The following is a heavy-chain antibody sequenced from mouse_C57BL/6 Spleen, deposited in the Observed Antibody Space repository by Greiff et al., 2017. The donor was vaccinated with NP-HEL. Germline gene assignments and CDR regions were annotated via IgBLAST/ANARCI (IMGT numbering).Heavy chain of an antibody. J-gene: IGHJ4*01. CDR2: INPGSGGT. V-gene: IGHV1-54*01. D-gene: IGHD2-2*01. CDR3: ARGYDDAMDY. CDR1: GHAFTNYL. Sequence: QVQLQQSGAELVRPGTSVKVSCKASGHAFTNYLIEWVKQRPGQGLEWIGVINPGSGGTNYNEKFKGKATLTADKSSSTAYMQLSSLTSEDSAVYFCARGYDDAMDYWGQGTSVTVSS.